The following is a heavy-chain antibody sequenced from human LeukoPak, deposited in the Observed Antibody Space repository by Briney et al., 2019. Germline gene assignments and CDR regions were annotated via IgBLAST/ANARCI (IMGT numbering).Heavy chain of an antibody. CDR2: ISGDTGDT. CDR3: ARHIAAAAKWLDP. D-gene: IGHD6-13*01. V-gene: IGHV1-18*01. CDR1: VYIFSSYD. J-gene: IGHJ5*02. Sequence: ASVTVSLQASVYIFSSYDITWLGPPPGQGLEWMGWISGDTGDTNYAQNLQGRLTMTTDTSTSTGYMELRSLRSDDTAVYYCARHIAAAAKWLDPWGQGTLVIVSS.